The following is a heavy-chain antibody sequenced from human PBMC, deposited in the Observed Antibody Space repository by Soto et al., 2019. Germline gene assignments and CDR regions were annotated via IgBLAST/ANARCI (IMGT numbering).Heavy chain of an antibody. D-gene: IGHD3-16*01. V-gene: IGHV3-30*18. CDR1: GFTFSTYG. Sequence: QVQLVESGGGVVQPGRSLRLSCAASGFTFSTYGMHWVRQAPGKGLEWVAVISYDGSNKYYADSVKGRFTISRDNSKNTMYLQTNSLRVEDTAVYSRVKAPGRTYYGMDVWGQGTTVTVSS. J-gene: IGHJ6*02. CDR2: ISYDGSNK. CDR3: VKAPGRTYYGMDV.